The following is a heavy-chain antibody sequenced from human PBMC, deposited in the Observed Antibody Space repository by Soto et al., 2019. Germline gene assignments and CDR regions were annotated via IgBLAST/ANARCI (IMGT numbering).Heavy chain of an antibody. Sequence: ASVKVSCKASGYTFTGYYMHWVRQAPGQGLEWMGWINPNSGGTNYAQKFQGWVTMTRDTSISTAYMDLRSLRSDDTAVYYCSRDPVGYQLLYRGGYYYGMDVWGQGTTVTVSS. J-gene: IGHJ6*02. CDR1: GYTFTGYY. D-gene: IGHD2-2*02. CDR2: INPNSGGT. CDR3: SRDPVGYQLLYRGGYYYGMDV. V-gene: IGHV1-2*04.